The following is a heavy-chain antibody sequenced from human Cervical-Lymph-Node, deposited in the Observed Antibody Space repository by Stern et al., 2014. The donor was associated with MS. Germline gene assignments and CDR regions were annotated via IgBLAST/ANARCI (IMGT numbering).Heavy chain of an antibody. D-gene: IGHD2-15*01. CDR1: GLTFSTYW. V-gene: IGHV3-7*01. CDR2: IKPDGSEK. J-gene: IGHJ4*01. CDR3: ARDVGDY. Sequence: EVQLEESGGGLVQPGGSLRLSCAASGLTFSTYWMTWVRQAPGKGLEWVATIKPDGSEKYYVDSVKGRFTISRDNAKNLMYLQLSRLKAEETAMYYCARDVGDYWGHGTLVTVSS.